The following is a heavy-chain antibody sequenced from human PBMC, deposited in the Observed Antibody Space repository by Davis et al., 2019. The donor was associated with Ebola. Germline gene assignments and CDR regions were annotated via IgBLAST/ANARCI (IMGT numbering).Heavy chain of an antibody. CDR2: IYYSGST. Sequence: MPSETLSLTCTVSSGSISSYYWSWIRQPPGKGLEWIGYIYYSGSTNYNPSLKSRVTISVDTSKNQFSLKLSSVTAADTAVYYCARHLYSYDAFDIWGQGTMVTVSS. D-gene: IGHD5-18*01. CDR3: ARHLYSYDAFDI. J-gene: IGHJ3*02. CDR1: SGSISSYY. V-gene: IGHV4-59*08.